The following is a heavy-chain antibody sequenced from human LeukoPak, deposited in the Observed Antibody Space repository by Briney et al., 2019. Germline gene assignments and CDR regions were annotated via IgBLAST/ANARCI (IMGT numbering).Heavy chain of an antibody. CDR1: GFTFSSYA. D-gene: IGHD4-17*01. J-gene: IGHJ6*02. CDR2: ISGSGGST. Sequence: GGSLRLSCAASGFTFSSYAMSWVRQAPGKGLEWVSAISGSGGSTYYADSVKGRFTISRDNSKNTLYLQMNSLRAEDTAVYYCARDHSPQATVTTYYYYYYGMDVWGQGTTVTVSS. CDR3: ARDHSPQATVTTYYYYYYGMDV. V-gene: IGHV3-23*01.